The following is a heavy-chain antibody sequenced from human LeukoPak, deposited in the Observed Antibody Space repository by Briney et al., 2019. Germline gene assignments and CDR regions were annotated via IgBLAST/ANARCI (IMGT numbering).Heavy chain of an antibody. D-gene: IGHD3-10*01. V-gene: IGHV4-34*01. CDR1: GGSFTSYY. CDR2: INHSGTT. J-gene: IGHJ5*02. CDR3: ARPRRHYYGSRGDDWFDP. Sequence: SETLSLTCAVYGGSFTSYYWTWIRQPPGRGLEWIGDINHSGTTNYNPSLKSRVTISVDTSKNQFSLKLSSVTAADTAVYYCARPRRHYYGSRGDDWFDPWGQGTLVTVSS.